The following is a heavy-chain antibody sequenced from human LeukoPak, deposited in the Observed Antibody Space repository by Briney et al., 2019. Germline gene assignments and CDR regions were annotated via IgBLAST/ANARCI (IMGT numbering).Heavy chain of an antibody. D-gene: IGHD3-10*02. CDR3: AKDASCSN. CDR2: ITNSGDST. V-gene: IGHV3-23*01. J-gene: IGHJ4*02. CDR1: GFTFSSSA. Sequence: PGGSLRPSCAASGFTFSSSAMSWVRQAPGKGLEWVSTITNSGDSTYYADSVKGRFTISRDNSKNTVYLQVNSLRADDTAVYYCAKDASCSNWGQGTLVTVSS.